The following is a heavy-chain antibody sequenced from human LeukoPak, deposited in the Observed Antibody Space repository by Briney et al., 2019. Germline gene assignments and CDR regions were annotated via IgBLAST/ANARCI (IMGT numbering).Heavy chain of an antibody. D-gene: IGHD3-9*01. V-gene: IGHV3-23*01. Sequence: GGSLRLSCAASGFTFSSYAMSWVRQAPGKGLEWVSAISGSGGSTYYADSVEGRFTISRDNSKNTLYLQMNSLRAEDTAVYYCAKWGDYDVLTGYYDPDYWGQGTPVTVSS. CDR3: AKWGDYDVLTGYYDPDY. CDR2: ISGSGGST. J-gene: IGHJ4*02. CDR1: GFTFSSYA.